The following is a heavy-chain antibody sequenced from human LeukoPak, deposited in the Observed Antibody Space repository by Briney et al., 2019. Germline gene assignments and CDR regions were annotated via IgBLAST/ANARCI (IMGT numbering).Heavy chain of an antibody. V-gene: IGHV3-30*02. J-gene: IGHJ4*02. CDR2: IRYDGSNK. CDR1: GFTFSSYD. Sequence: GGSLRLSCAASGFTFSSYDMHWVRQAPGKGLEWVAFIRYDGSNKYYADSVKGRSTISRDNSKNTLYLQMNSLRAEDTAVYYCAKVAYSYGPHFDYWGQGTLVTVSS. CDR3: AKVAYSYGPHFDY. D-gene: IGHD5-18*01.